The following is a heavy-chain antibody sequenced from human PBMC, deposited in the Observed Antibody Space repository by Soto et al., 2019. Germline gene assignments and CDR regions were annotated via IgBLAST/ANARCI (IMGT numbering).Heavy chain of an antibody. J-gene: IGHJ4*02. CDR3: AREHYYDSSGHPYYFDY. V-gene: IGHV1-2*02. CDR1: GYTFTGYY. Sequence: GASVKVSGKASGYTFTGYYMHWVRQAPGQGLEWMGWINPNSGGTNYAQKFQGRVTMTRDTSISTAYMELSRLRSDDTAVYYCAREHYYDSSGHPYYFDYWGQGTLVTVSS. D-gene: IGHD3-22*01. CDR2: INPNSGGT.